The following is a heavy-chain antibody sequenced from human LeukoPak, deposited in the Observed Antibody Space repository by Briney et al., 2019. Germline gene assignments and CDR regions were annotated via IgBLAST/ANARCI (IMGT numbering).Heavy chain of an antibody. J-gene: IGHJ4*02. CDR1: GDSISSGHYY. D-gene: IGHD2-15*01. V-gene: IGHV4-30-4*08. CDR2: IYYSGST. CDR3: ARVGGVAANFDY. Sequence: SETLSLTCTVSGDSISSGHYYWSWIRQPPGKGLEWIGYIYYSGSTYYNPSLKSRVTISVDTSKNQFSLKLSSVTAADTAVYYCARVGGVAANFDYWGQGTLVTVSS.